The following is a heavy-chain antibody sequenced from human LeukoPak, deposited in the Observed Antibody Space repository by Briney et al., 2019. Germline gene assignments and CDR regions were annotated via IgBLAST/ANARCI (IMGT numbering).Heavy chain of an antibody. CDR2: IYYSGST. Sequence: SETLSLTRTVSGGSISSSSYYWGWIRQPPGKGLEWIGSIYYSGSTYYNPSLKSRVTISVDTSKNQFSLKLSSVTAADTAVYYCARRGSSSPKNYNWFDPWGQGTLVTVSS. CDR3: ARRGSSSPKNYNWFDP. CDR1: GGSISSSSYY. D-gene: IGHD6-6*01. V-gene: IGHV4-39*01. J-gene: IGHJ5*02.